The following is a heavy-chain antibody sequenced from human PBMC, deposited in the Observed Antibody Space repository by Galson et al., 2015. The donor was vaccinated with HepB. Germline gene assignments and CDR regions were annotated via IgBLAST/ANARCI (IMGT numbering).Heavy chain of an antibody. D-gene: IGHD4-17*01. V-gene: IGHV3-48*03. CDR3: VREITETPDAFDI. J-gene: IGHJ3*02. CDR1: GFTFSSYE. CDR2: INSGGNNI. Sequence: SLRLSCAASGFTFSSYEMSWVRQAAGKGLEWISYINSGGNNIFYADSVQGQFTISRDNTKKSLFLQMNTLRAEDTAVYYCVREITETPDAFDIWGPGTMVTVSS.